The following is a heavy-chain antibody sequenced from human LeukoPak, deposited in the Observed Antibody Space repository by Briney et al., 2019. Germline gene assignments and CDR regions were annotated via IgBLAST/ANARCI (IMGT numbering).Heavy chain of an antibody. V-gene: IGHV4-30-2*01. CDR2: IYHSGST. D-gene: IGHD3-10*01. J-gene: IGHJ5*02. CDR1: GGSISSGGYY. Sequence: SETLSLTCTVSGGSISSGGYYWSWIRQPPGKGLEWIGYIYHSGSTYYNPSLKSRVTISVDRSKNQFFLNLTSVTAADTAVYYCARDGFGVRGPWGQEILVTVSS. CDR3: ARDGFGVRGP.